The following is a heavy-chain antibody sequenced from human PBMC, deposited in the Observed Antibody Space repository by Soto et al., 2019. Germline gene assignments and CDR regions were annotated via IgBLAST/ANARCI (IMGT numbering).Heavy chain of an antibody. CDR1: GFSLSTSGVG. Sequence: QITLKESGPTLVKPTQTLTLTCTFSGFSLSTSGVGVGWIRQPPGKALEWLALIYWDDDKRYSPSLKSRLTIXKDTAKNQVVLTMTNMDPVDTATYYCAHKRGYYDFWSGYAPWGQGTLVTVSS. CDR3: AHKRGYYDFWSGYAP. D-gene: IGHD3-3*01. V-gene: IGHV2-5*02. CDR2: IYWDDDK. J-gene: IGHJ5*02.